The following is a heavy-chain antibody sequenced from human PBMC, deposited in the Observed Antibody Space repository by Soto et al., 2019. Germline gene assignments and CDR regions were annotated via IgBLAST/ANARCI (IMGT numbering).Heavy chain of an antibody. D-gene: IGHD1-26*01. CDR1: GGSISSGGYS. CDR3: ARGSKWELLDY. CDR2: IYHSGST. J-gene: IGHJ4*02. V-gene: IGHV4-30-2*01. Sequence: TSETLSLTCAVSGGSISSGGYSWSWIRQPSGKGLEWIGYIYHSGSTYYNPSLKSRVTISVDRSKNQFSLKLSSVTAADTAVYYCARGSKWELLDYWGQGTLVTVSS.